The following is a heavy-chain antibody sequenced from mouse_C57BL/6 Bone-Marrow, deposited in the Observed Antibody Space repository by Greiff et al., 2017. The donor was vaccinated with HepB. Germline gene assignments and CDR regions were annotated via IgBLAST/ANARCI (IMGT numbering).Heavy chain of an antibody. V-gene: IGHV1-47*01. CDR2: FHPYNDDT. CDR1: GYPFTTYP. D-gene: IGHD2-1*01. Sequence: LVESGAELVKPGASVKMSCKASGYPFTTYPIEWMKQNHGKSLEWIGNFHPYNDDTKYNEKFKGKSTLPVEKSSITVYLELSRLTSDDSAVYYCARRGGNRYWYFDVWGTGTTVTVSS. CDR3: ARRGGNRYWYFDV. J-gene: IGHJ1*03.